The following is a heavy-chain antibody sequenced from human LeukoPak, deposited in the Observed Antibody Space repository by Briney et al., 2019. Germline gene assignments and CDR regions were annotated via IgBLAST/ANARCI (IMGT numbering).Heavy chain of an antibody. D-gene: IGHD1-1*01. CDR2: IYYSGST. CDR3: AREGTTGWAF. Sequence: SETLSLTCTVSGGSISGYYWSWIRQPPRKGLEWIGYIYYSGSTKYNPSFSSRVTMSVDTSKNQFSLKLTSVTAADTAVYFCAREGTTGWAFWGQGTQVTVSS. CDR1: GGSISGYY. V-gene: IGHV4-59*01. J-gene: IGHJ4*02.